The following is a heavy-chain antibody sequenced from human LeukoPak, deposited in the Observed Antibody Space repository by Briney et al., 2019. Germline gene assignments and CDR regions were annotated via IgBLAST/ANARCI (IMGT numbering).Heavy chain of an antibody. Sequence: SETLSLTCTVSGGSISSYYWSWIRQPPGKGLEWIGYIYYSGSTNYNPSPMSRVTISVDTSKNQFSLKLSSVTAAHTAVYYCARHLWDGYNLTPYYWGQGTLVTVSS. V-gene: IGHV4-59*08. CDR3: ARHLWDGYNLTPYY. CDR2: IYYSGST. J-gene: IGHJ4*02. D-gene: IGHD5-24*01. CDR1: GGSISSYY.